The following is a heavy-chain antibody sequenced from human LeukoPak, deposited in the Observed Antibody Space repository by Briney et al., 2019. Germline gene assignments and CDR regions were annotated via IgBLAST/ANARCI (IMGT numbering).Heavy chain of an antibody. D-gene: IGHD5-24*01. CDR2: INPNSGGT. Sequence: ASVKVSCKASGYSFSTYGIGWVRQAPGQGLEWMGWINPNSGGTNYAQKFQGRVTMTRDTSISTAYMELSRLRSDDTAVYYCARELRDGYNREVLDYWGQGTLVTVSS. J-gene: IGHJ4*02. CDR1: GYSFSTYG. V-gene: IGHV1-2*02. CDR3: ARELRDGYNREVLDY.